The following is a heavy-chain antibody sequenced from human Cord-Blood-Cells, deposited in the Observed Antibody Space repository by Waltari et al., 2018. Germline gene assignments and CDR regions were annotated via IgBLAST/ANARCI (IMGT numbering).Heavy chain of an antibody. J-gene: IGHJ2*01. CDR1: GGSISSGSYY. CDR3: ARVGGTQLGIWGWYFDL. Sequence: QVQLQESGPGLVKPSQTLSLTCTVSGGSISSGSYYWSWIRQPAGKGLEWIGYIYTSGSTNYNPSLKSRVTISVDTSKNQFSLKLSSVTAADTAVYYCARVGGTQLGIWGWYFDLWSRGTLVTVSS. V-gene: IGHV4-61*09. D-gene: IGHD7-27*01. CDR2: IYTSGST.